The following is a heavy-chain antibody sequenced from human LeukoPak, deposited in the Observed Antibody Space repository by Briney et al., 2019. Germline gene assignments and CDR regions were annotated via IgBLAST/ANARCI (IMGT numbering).Heavy chain of an antibody. CDR2: ISAYNGNT. CDR1: GYTFTSYG. CDR3: ARDSDSGWSDAFDI. J-gene: IGHJ3*02. D-gene: IGHD6-19*01. V-gene: IGHV1-18*01. Sequence: ASVKVSCKASGYTFTSYGISWVRRAPGQGLEWMGWISAYNGNTNYAQKLQGRVTMTTDTSTSTAYMELRSLRSDDTAVYYCARDSDSGWSDAFDIWGQGTMVTVSS.